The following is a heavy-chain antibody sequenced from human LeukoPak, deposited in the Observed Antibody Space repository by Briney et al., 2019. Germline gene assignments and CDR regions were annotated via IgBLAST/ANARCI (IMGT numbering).Heavy chain of an antibody. Sequence: PSETLSLTCAVNGGSFSGYYWTWIRQPPGKGLEWIGEFNHSGSTNYNPSLKSQVTISVDTSKNQFSLKLSSVTVADTAVYYCARGPRITIFGALDYWGQGTLVTVSS. CDR1: GGSFSGYY. CDR3: ARGPRITIFGALDY. V-gene: IGHV4-34*01. D-gene: IGHD3-3*01. CDR2: FNHSGST. J-gene: IGHJ4*02.